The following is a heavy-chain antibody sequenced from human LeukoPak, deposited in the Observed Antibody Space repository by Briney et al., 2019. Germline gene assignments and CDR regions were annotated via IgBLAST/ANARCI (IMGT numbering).Heavy chain of an antibody. J-gene: IGHJ4*02. CDR2: IIPIFGTA. V-gene: IGHV1-69*05. D-gene: IGHD6-13*01. Sequence: SVKVSCKASGGTFSSYAISWVRQAPGQGLEWIGRIIPIFGTANYAQKFQGRVTITTDESTSTAYMELSSLRSDDTAVYYCARIAAAGTSYWGQGTLVTVSS. CDR1: GGTFSSYA. CDR3: ARIAAAGTSY.